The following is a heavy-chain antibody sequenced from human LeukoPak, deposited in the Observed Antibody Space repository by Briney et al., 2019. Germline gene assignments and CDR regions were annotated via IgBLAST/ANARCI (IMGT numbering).Heavy chain of an antibody. J-gene: IGHJ6*03. V-gene: IGHV4-39*02. CDR1: GGSISSSSYY. CDR2: IYYSGST. CDR3: AREGGIVVVPAAISGPYYYYMDV. D-gene: IGHD2-2*01. Sequence: SETLSLTCTVSGGSISSSSYYWGWIRQPPGKGLEWIGSIYYSGSTYYNPSLKSRVTISVDTSKNQFSLKLSSVTAADTAVYYCAREGGIVVVPAAISGPYYYYMDVWGKGTTVTVSS.